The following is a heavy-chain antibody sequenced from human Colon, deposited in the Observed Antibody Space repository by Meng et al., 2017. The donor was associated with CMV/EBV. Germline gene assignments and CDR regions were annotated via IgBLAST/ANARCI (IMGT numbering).Heavy chain of an antibody. Sequence: GGSLRLSCAASGFTFSSYSMNWVRQAPGKGLEWVSSISSSGYVTKYADSMKGRFTSSRDNSKNTVYLQMSSLRGEDTAVYYCAKLYYDFWSGYMYFDSWGQGTQVTVSS. CDR1: GFTFSSYS. D-gene: IGHD3-3*01. J-gene: IGHJ4*02. CDR2: ISSSGYVT. CDR3: AKLYYDFWSGYMYFDS. V-gene: IGHV3-23*01.